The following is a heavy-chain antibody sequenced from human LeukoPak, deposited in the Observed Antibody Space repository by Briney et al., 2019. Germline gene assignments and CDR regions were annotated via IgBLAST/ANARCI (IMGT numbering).Heavy chain of an antibody. CDR1: GGSFSGYY. CDR2: INHSGST. V-gene: IGHV4-34*01. CDR3: ARQRGIRGVSDFDY. Sequence: TASETLSLTCAVYGGSFSGYYWSWIRQPPGKGLEWIGEINHSGSTNYNPSLKSRVTISVDTSKNQFSLKLSSVTAADTAVYYCARQRGIRGVSDFDYWGQGTLVTVSS. D-gene: IGHD3-10*01. J-gene: IGHJ4*02.